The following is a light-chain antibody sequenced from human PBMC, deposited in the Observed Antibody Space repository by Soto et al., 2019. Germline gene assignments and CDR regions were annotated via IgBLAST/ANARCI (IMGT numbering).Light chain of an antibody. V-gene: IGLV2-14*03. CDR1: SSDVSGYNS. CDR2: AVS. CDR3: YSYKSTSNRV. Sequence: QSALTQPASVSGSPGQSITISCSGTSSDVSGYNSVSWYQQHPGKAPKLIIYAVSNRPSGVSDRFSGSKSGNTASLTISGRQAEDEADYFCYSYKSTSNRVFGGGTKLTVL. J-gene: IGLJ2*01.